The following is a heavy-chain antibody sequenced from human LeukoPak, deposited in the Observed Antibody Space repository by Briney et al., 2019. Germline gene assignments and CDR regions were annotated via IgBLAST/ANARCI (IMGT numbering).Heavy chain of an antibody. J-gene: IGHJ4*02. CDR2: ISYDGSNE. D-gene: IGHD2-15*01. V-gene: IGHV3-30*03. CDR1: GFTFSNYV. Sequence: GGSLRLSCAASGFTFSNYVIHWVRQAPGKGLEWVAIISYDGSNENYADSVKGRFTISRDNSKNTLFLQMNSLRPEDTAVYYCARNPRYCSGGSCYRFDYWGQGTLVTVSS. CDR3: ARNPRYCSGGSCYRFDY.